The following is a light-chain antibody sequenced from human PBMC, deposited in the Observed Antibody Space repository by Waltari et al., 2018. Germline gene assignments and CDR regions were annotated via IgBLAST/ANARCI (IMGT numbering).Light chain of an antibody. CDR3: QQRSKWPWT. J-gene: IGKJ1*01. CDR2: GAS. V-gene: IGKV3-15*01. CDR1: QSVSSN. Sequence: EIVMTQSPATLSVSPGERATLSCRASQSVSSNLAWYQQKPGQAPRLLIYGASTRATDIPARFSGSGSGTEFTLTISSLQSEDFAVYYCQQRSKWPWTFGQGTKVEF.